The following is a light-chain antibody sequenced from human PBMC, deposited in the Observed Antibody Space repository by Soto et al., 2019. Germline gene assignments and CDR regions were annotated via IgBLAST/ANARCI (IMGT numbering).Light chain of an antibody. V-gene: IGLV2-23*02. CDR1: NSDVGNYNL. CDR2: EVT. CDR3: CSYAGSATWV. J-gene: IGLJ3*02. Sequence: QSALTQPPSVSGSPGQSITISCTGTNSDVGNYNLVSWYQQHPGKAPKLMMYEVTKRPSGVSNRFSGSKSGNTASLTISGLQAEDEADYYCCSYAGSATWVFGGGTKLTVL.